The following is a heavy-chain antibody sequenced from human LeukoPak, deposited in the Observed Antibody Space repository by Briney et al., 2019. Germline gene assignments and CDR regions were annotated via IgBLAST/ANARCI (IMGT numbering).Heavy chain of an antibody. J-gene: IGHJ4*02. CDR2: INHSGST. V-gene: IGHV4-34*01. CDR1: GGSFSGYY. D-gene: IGHD2-2*01. Sequence: SETLSLXCAVYGGSFSGYYWSWIRQPPGKELEWIGEINHSGSTNYNPSLKSRVTISVDTSKNQFSLKLSSVTAADTAVYYCARGPLLFCSSTSCYPRNDYWGQGTLVTVSS. CDR3: ARGPLLFCSSTSCYPRNDY.